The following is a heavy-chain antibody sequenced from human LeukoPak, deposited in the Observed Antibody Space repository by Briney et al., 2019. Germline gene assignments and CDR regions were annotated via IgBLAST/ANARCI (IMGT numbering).Heavy chain of an antibody. Sequence: PGGSLRLSCAASDFTFSNYVMSWVRQAPGKGLEWVSTISGSGGSTYYADSVKGRFTIPRDNSKNTLYLQMNSLRAEDTAVYYCAKASSSSWYVLGSWGQGTLVTASS. D-gene: IGHD6-13*01. J-gene: IGHJ4*02. CDR1: DFTFSNYV. CDR3: AKASSSSWYVLGS. CDR2: ISGSGGST. V-gene: IGHV3-23*01.